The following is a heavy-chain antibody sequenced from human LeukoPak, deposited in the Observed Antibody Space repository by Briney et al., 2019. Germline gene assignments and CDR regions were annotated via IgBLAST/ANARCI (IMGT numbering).Heavy chain of an antibody. Sequence: PSETLSLTCTVSGGSLTLYYWTWIRQPAGKGLEWIGRIYTSGSTNYNPSLKSRVNMSVDTSKNQFSLKLRSVTAADTAVYYCARGTLERHNYGMDVWGQGTTVTVSS. V-gene: IGHV4-4*07. CDR1: GGSLTLYY. CDR2: IYTSGST. CDR3: ARGTLERHNYGMDV. J-gene: IGHJ6*02. D-gene: IGHD1-1*01.